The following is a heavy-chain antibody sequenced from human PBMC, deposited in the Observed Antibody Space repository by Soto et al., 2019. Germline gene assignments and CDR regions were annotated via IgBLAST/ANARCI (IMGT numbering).Heavy chain of an antibody. Sequence: PSETLSLTCTVSGGSISSGGYYWSWIRQHPGKGLEWIGYIYYSGSTYYNPSLKSRVTISVDTSKNQFSLKLSSVTAADTAVYYCARGGGDSSSWYGYYYYGMDVWGQGITVTVSS. CDR3: ARGGGDSSSWYGYYYYGMDV. CDR2: IYYSGST. D-gene: IGHD6-13*01. V-gene: IGHV4-31*03. CDR1: GGSISSGGYY. J-gene: IGHJ6*02.